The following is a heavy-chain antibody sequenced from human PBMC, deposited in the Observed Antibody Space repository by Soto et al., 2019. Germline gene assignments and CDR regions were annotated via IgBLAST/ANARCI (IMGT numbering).Heavy chain of an antibody. Sequence: ASVNVSCKSSGYTFTIYGIIWVRQAPGQGLEWMGWISAYNGNTNYAQKLQGRVTMTTDTSTSTAYMELRSLRSDDTAVYYCARDPVGESWFDPWGQGTLVTVS. CDR1: GYTFTIYG. V-gene: IGHV1-18*01. CDR2: ISAYNGNT. CDR3: ARDPVGESWFDP. J-gene: IGHJ5*02.